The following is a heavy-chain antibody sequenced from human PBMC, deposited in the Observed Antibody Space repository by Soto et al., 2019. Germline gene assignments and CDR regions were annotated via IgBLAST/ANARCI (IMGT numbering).Heavy chain of an antibody. CDR3: AREEGDYSAYYYYGMDV. V-gene: IGHV3-21*01. J-gene: IGHJ6*02. Sequence: EVQLVESGGGLVKPGGSLRLSCAASGFTFSSYSMNWVRQAPGKGLEWVSSISSSSSYIYYADSVKGRFTISRDNAKNSLYLQMNSLRAEDTAVYYCAREEGDYSAYYYYGMDVWGQGTTVTASS. CDR2: ISSSSSYI. D-gene: IGHD4-4*01. CDR1: GFTFSSYS.